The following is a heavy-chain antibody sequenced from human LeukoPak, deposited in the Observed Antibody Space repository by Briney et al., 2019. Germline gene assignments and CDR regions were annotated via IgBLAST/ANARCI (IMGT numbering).Heavy chain of an antibody. J-gene: IGHJ5*02. CDR3: ARVHSSSWYNWFDP. D-gene: IGHD6-13*01. CDR1: GGSFSSSSYY. Sequence: SETLSLTCAVYGGSFSSSSYYWGWIRQPPGKGLEWIGSIYYSGSTYYNPSLKSRVTISVDTSKNQFSLKLSSVTAADTAVYYCARVHSSSWYNWFDPWGQGTLVTVSS. CDR2: IYYSGST. V-gene: IGHV4-39*07.